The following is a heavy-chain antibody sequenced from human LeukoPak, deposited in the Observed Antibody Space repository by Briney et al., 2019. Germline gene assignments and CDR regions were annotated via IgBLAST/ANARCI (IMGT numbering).Heavy chain of an antibody. CDR2: IYTSGTT. CDR3: ARVGGSGSYPLYYFDY. J-gene: IGHJ4*02. CDR1: GGSISSFY. D-gene: IGHD3-10*01. V-gene: IGHV4-4*07. Sequence: SETLSLTCTVSGGSISSFYWSWIRQSAGKGLEWIGRIYTSGTTNYNPSLKSRVTMSVDTSKNQFSLKLSSVTAADTAVYYCARVGGSGSYPLYYFDYWGQGTLVTVSS.